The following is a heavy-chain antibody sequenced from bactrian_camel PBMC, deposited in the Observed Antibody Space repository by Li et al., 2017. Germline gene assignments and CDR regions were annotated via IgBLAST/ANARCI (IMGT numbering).Heavy chain of an antibody. CDR1: GYTYNRNC. D-gene: IGHD3*01. CDR3: TKDRSYGTRNWVQST. Sequence: VQLVESGGGSVQAGGSLRLSCAASGYTYNRNCMAWFRQAPGKEREGVARIDSDGETTYADSVKGRFTISRDNTKNMLYLQMNSLKPEDTAMYYCTKDRSYGTRNWVQSTRGQGTQVTVS. CDR2: IDSDGET. V-gene: IGHV3S6*01. J-gene: IGHJ4*01.